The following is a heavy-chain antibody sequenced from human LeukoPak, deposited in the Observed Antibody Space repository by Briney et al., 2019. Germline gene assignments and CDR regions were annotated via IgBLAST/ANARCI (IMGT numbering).Heavy chain of an antibody. CDR3: AKDSYDYPVAFDY. V-gene: IGHV3-23*01. CDR1: GFTFSSYA. D-gene: IGHD5-12*01. Sequence: PGGSLRLSCAASGFTFSSYAMSWVRQAPGKGLEWVSAISGSGGSTYYADSVEGRFTISRDNSKNTLYLQMNSLRAEDTAVYYCAKDSYDYPVAFDYWGQGTLVTVSS. CDR2: ISGSGGST. J-gene: IGHJ4*02.